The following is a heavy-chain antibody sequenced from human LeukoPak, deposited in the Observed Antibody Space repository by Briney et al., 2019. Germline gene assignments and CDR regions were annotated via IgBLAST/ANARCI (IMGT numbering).Heavy chain of an antibody. CDR2: IYSGGET. CDR1: GFTVTNTF. Sequence: GGSLRLSCAASGFTVTNTFMNWVRQAPGEGLEWVSVIYSGGETYYADSVRGRFTISRDNTKNTVNLQMNSLRAEDTAVYYCAGGGAFEDWGQGTMVTVSS. CDR3: AGGGAFED. V-gene: IGHV3-66*01. J-gene: IGHJ3*01.